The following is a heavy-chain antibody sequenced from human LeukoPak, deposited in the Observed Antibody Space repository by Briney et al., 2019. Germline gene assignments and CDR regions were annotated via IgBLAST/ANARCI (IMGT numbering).Heavy chain of an antibody. J-gene: IGHJ1*01. D-gene: IGHD2-2*01. CDR1: GFTFSSYW. Sequence: GGSLRRSCAASGFTFSSYWMRWVRQAPGKGLEWVANIKQDGSEQYYVDSVKGRFTISRDNAKNSLYLQMNSLRAEDTAVYYCARHPSGRGYCSSTSCYGGRLWVRYFQHWGQGTLVTVSS. CDR3: ARHPSGRGYCSSTSCYGGRLWVRYFQH. CDR2: IKQDGSEQ. V-gene: IGHV3-7*03.